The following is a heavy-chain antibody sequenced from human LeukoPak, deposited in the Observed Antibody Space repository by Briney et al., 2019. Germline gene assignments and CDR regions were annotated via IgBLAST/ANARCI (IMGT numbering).Heavy chain of an antibody. J-gene: IGHJ4*02. Sequence: GGSLRLSCVASGSTFSNYAMSWVRQAPGKRLEWVSAVTGRGGSTYYADSVKGRFTISRDNSRNTLFLQMNSLRAEDTAIYYCAKWGDFDILTGYYVSDFWGQGTLVTVSS. CDR2: VTGRGGST. CDR3: AKWGDFDILTGYYVSDF. D-gene: IGHD3-9*01. CDR1: GSTFSNYA. V-gene: IGHV3-23*01.